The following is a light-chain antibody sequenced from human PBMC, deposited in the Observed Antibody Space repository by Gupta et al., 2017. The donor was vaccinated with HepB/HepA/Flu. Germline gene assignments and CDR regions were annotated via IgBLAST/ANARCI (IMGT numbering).Light chain of an antibody. V-gene: IGLV3-21*02. CDR3: QVWDTSSDHFWV. CDR1: NIGSKS. J-gene: IGLJ1*01. CDR2: DDS. Sequence: GGNNIGSKSVHWYQQKPGQAPVLVVYDDSDRRSGIPERFSGSNSGNTATLTISRVEAGDEADYFCQVWDTSSDHFWVFGTGTKVTVL.